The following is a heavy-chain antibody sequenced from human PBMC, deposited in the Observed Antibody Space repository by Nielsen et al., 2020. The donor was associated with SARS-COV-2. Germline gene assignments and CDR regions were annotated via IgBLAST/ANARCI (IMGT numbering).Heavy chain of an antibody. D-gene: IGHD3-22*01. CDR2: ISYDGSNK. V-gene: IGHV3-30*18. J-gene: IGHJ6*02. Sequence: VRQAPGKGLEWVAVISYDGSNKYYADSVKGRFTISRDNSKNTLYLQMNSLRAEDTAVYYCVKDRYYYDSSGYYYSPYYYYGMDVWGQGTTVTVSS. CDR3: VKDRYYYDSSGYYYSPYYYYGMDV.